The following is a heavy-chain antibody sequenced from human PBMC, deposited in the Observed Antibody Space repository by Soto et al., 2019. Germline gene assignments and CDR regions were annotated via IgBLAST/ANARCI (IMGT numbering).Heavy chain of an antibody. CDR2: ISYDGSNK. V-gene: IGHV3-30*18. CDR1: GFTFSSYG. CDR3: AKDARYYYGMDV. J-gene: IGHJ6*02. Sequence: HPGGSLRLSCAASGFTFSSYGMHWVRQAPGKGLEWVAVISYDGSNKYYADSVKGRFTISRDNSKNTLYLQMNSLRAEDTAVYYCAKDARYYYGMDVWGQGTTVTVSS.